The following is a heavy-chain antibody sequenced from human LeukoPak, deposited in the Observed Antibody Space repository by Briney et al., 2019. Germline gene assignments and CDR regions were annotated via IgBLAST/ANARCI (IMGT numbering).Heavy chain of an antibody. V-gene: IGHV3-23*01. CDR2: ISGHDGST. D-gene: IGHD6-19*01. CDR3: ARFGHKEKYTTGWYPEY. J-gene: IGHJ4*02. CDR1: GFTFSNYA. Sequence: GGSLRLSCIASGFTFSNYAMSWVRQAPGKGLEWVSAISGHDGSTYYADSVKGRFTISRDNSEITLYLHMNSLRVEDTAVYYCARFGHKEKYTTGWYPEYWGRGTLVTVSS.